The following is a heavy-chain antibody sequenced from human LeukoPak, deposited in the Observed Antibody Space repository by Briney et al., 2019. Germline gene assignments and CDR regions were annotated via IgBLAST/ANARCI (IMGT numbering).Heavy chain of an antibody. CDR3: ASLLGVRGVIRYYFDY. D-gene: IGHD3-10*01. CDR2: ITAGNGNT. V-gene: IGHV1-3*01. CDR1: GYTFTSYA. Sequence: ASVKVSCKASGYTFTSYAMNWVRQAPGQGLEWMGWITAGNGNTKYSQNFQGRVTITRDTSASTAYMELSSLRSEDTAVYYCASLLGVRGVIRYYFDYWGQGTLVTVSS. J-gene: IGHJ4*02.